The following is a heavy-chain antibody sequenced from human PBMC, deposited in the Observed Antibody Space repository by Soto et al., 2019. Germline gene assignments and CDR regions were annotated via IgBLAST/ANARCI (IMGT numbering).Heavy chain of an antibody. CDR1: GFTFSNYG. CDR3: ARDIESVTAKHFFYYYAMDV. D-gene: IGHD2-8*01. CDR2: VSANNGHT. J-gene: IGHJ6*02. V-gene: IGHV1-18*01. Sequence: ASVKVSCKASGFTFSNYGLNWVRQAPGQGLEWMGWVSANNGHTNYAQNLQGRVSMTTDTSTSTAYMELRGLRFDDTAVYYCARDIESVTAKHFFYYYAMDVWRQGTTATVSS.